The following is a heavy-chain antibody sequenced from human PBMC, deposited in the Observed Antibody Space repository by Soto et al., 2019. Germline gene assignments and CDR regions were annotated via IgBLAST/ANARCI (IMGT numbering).Heavy chain of an antibody. J-gene: IGHJ4*02. CDR1: GGSISSGDYY. V-gene: IGHV4-30-4*01. Sequence: SETLSLTCTVSGGSISSGDYYWSWIRQPPGKGLEWIGYIYYSGSTYYNPSLKSRVTISVGTSKNQFSLKLSSVTAADTAVYYCARVTMVRDYNFDYWGQGTLVTVS. CDR2: IYYSGST. CDR3: ARVTMVRDYNFDY. D-gene: IGHD3-10*01.